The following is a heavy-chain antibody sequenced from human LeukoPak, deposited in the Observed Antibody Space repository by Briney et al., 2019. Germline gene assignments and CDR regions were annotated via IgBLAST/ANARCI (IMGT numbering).Heavy chain of an antibody. V-gene: IGHV1-69*06. CDR2: IIPIFGTA. CDR1: GGTFSSYA. Sequence: ASVKVSCKASGGTFSSYAISWVRQAPGQGLEWMGGIIPIFGTANYAQKFQGRVTITADKSTSTAYMELSSLRSEDTAVYYCARDAPYYYDSSGKRGFDYWGQGTLVTVSS. CDR3: ARDAPYYYDSSGKRGFDY. D-gene: IGHD3-22*01. J-gene: IGHJ4*02.